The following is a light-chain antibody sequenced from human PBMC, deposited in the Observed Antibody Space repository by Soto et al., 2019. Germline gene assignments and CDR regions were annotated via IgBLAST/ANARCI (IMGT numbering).Light chain of an antibody. J-gene: IGLJ1*01. CDR3: CSYAGSGTDNYV. CDR1: SSGIGTYNL. V-gene: IGLV2-23*01. Sequence: QSVLTKPASVSGSPGQSISSSCTWASSGIGTYNLVSWYQHYPGKAPKLMIYEGIKRPSGVSNRFSGSKSGNTAFLTISGLQAEDEADYYCCSYAGSGTDNYVFGSGTRSPS. CDR2: EGI.